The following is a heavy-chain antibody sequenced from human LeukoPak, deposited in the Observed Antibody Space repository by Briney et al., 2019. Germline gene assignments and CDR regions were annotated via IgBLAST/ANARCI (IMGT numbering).Heavy chain of an antibody. V-gene: IGHV4-4*07. CDR2: VYSSGTT. CDR3: ARGGYDFWSGYYYLDYYYYMDV. J-gene: IGHJ6*03. D-gene: IGHD3-3*01. Sequence: SETLSLTCTVSGGFISRYDWSWIRQPAGKGLEWLGRVYSSGTTNFNPSLTSRLSISVDTSKNQFSLEVTSVTAADTAVYYCARGGYDFWSGYYYLDYYYYMDVWGKGTTVTVSS. CDR1: GGFISRYD.